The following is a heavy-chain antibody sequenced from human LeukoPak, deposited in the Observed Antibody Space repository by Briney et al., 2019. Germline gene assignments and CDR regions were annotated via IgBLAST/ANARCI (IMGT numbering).Heavy chain of an antibody. CDR2: INHSGST. Sequence: PSETLSLTCAVYGGSFSGYYWSWIRQPPGKGLEWIGEINHSGSTNYNPSLKSRVTISVDTSKNQFSLKLSSVTAADTAVYYCARAGYSSGWYFRRPLDCWGQGTLVTVSS. V-gene: IGHV4-34*01. D-gene: IGHD6-19*01. CDR3: ARAGYSSGWYFRRPLDC. CDR1: GGSFSGYY. J-gene: IGHJ4*02.